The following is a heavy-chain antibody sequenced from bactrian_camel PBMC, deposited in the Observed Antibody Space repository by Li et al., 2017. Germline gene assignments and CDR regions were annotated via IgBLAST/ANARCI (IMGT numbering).Heavy chain of an antibody. Sequence: QLVESGGDSVQAGGSLRLSCTHFGYSSSRHCMGWFRQDPGKAREGIAGIRRDGDEYYADSVKGRFTISQDDAKRTLYLQMNSLNPQDTAIYYCAADPRPGSYCYDIDGGDFRVYGQGTQVTVS. J-gene: IGHJ6*01. D-gene: IGHD2*01. V-gene: IGHV3S31*01. CDR1: GYSSSRHC. CDR2: IRRDGDE. CDR3: AADPRPGSYCYDIDGGDFRV.